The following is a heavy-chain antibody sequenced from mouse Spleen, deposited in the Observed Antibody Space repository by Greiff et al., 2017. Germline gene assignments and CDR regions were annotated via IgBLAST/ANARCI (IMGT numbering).Heavy chain of an antibody. CDR3: ARNHYGNIYAMDY. CDR1: GYTFTDYY. CDR2: INPGSGGT. V-gene: IGHV1-77*01. J-gene: IGHJ4*01. Sequence: VKLMESGAELVKPGASVKISCKASGYTFTDYYINWVKQRPGQGLEWIGVINPGSGGTNYNEKFKGKATLTADKSSSTAYMQLSSLTSDDSAVYFCARNHYGNIYAMDYWGQGTSVTVSS. D-gene: IGHD2-1*01.